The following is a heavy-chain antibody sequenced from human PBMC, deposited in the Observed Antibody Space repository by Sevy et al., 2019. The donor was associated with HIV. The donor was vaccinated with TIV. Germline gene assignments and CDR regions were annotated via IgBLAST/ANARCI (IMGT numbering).Heavy chain of an antibody. Sequence: SGPTLVNPTQTLTLTCTFSGFSLTTSGVGVGWIRQPPGKALEWLALIYWDDDKYYSPSLKSRLTITKDTSKNQVVLRMTNMDPVDTATYFCAHRPYGDYVGGFGVWGQGTLVTVSS. J-gene: IGHJ3*01. CDR2: IYWDDDK. D-gene: IGHD4-17*01. CDR3: AHRPYGDYVGGFGV. CDR1: GFSLTTSGVG. V-gene: IGHV2-5*02.